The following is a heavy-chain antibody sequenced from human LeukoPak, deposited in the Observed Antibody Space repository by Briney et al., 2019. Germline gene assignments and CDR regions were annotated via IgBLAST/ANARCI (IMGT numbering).Heavy chain of an antibody. CDR3: ARHVRGTVVDY. J-gene: IGHJ4*02. CDR2: MYLSGTT. D-gene: IGHD4-11*01. CDR1: GDSINSLDL. V-gene: IGHV4-4*02. Sequence: PSGTLSLTCTVSGDSINSLDLWSWVRQPPGKGLEWIGEMYLSGTTHSNPSVKSRVTISIDKSKNQFFLNLSSVTAADTAVYYCARHVRGTVVDYWGQGTLVTVSS.